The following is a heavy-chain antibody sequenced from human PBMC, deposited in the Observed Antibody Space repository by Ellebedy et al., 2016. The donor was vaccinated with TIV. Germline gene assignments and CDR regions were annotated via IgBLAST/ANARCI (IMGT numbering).Heavy chain of an antibody. J-gene: IGHJ4*02. D-gene: IGHD3-10*01. CDR1: GFTFSSSW. V-gene: IGHV3-74*01. CDR3: TRAIPMVPPMRPFDY. CDR2: INGDRSNI. Sequence: PGGSLRLSCAASGFTFSSSWVHWVRQVPGKGLVWVARINGDRSNIGYADSVKGRFTISRDNAKSTLYLQMNSLRAEDTAVYYCTRAIPMVPPMRPFDYWGQGTLVTVSS.